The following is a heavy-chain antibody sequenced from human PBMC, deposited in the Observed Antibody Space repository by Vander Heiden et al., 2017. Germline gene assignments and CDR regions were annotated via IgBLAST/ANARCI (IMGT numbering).Heavy chain of an antibody. CDR2: SVPIIGTA. J-gene: IGHJ2*01. CDR3: ASVLGDWRFDL. V-gene: IGHV1-69*01. D-gene: IGHD3-16*01. Sequence: QVQLVQSAAEVKKPESSVKVSCKASGGTFNIYTIHWVRQAPGQGLEWMGGSVPIIGTANYAQKFQGRVTITADESTSTAYMELTSLRSEDTAVYYCASVLGDWRFDLWGRGTLVTVSS. CDR1: GGTFNIYT.